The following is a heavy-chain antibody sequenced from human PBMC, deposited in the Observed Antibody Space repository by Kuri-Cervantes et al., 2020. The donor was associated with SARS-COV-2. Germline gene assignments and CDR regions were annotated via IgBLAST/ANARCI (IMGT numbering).Heavy chain of an antibody. V-gene: IGHV3-74*01. D-gene: IGHD3-3*01. J-gene: IGHJ4*02. Sequence: ETLSLTCAASGFTFSSYWMHWVRQAPGKGLVWVSRINSDGSSTSYADSVKGRFTISRDNAKNTLYLQMNSLRAEDTAVYYCARASFDFWSGYYTGYYFDYWGQGTLVTVSS. CDR3: ARASFDFWSGYYTGYYFDY. CDR2: INSDGSST. CDR1: GFTFSSYW.